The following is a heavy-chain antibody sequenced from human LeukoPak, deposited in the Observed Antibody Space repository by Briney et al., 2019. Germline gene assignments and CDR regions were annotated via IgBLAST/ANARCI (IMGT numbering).Heavy chain of an antibody. J-gene: IGHJ6*02. CDR2: FDPEDGET. CDR3: ATESRMVRGVIGF. Sequence: ASVKVSCKASGYTFTSYYMHWVRQAPGKGLEWMGGFDPEDGETIYAQKFQGRVTMTEDTSTDTAYMELSSLRSEDTAVYYCATESRMVRGVIGFWGQGTTVTVSS. D-gene: IGHD3-10*01. V-gene: IGHV1-24*01. CDR1: GYTFTSYY.